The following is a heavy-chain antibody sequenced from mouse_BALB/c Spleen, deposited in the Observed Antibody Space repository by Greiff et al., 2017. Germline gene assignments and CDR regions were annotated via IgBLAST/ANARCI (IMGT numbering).Heavy chain of an antibody. Sequence: EVHLVESGGGLVQPGGSLRLSCATSGFTFTDYYMSWVRQPPGKALEWLGFIRNKANGYTTEYSASVKGRFTISRDNSQSILYLQMNTLRAEDSATYYCARDATYDGYYDYWGQGTTLTASS. J-gene: IGHJ2*01. CDR2: IRNKANGYTT. V-gene: IGHV7-3*02. CDR1: GFTFTDYY. CDR3: ARDATYDGYYDY. D-gene: IGHD2-3*01.